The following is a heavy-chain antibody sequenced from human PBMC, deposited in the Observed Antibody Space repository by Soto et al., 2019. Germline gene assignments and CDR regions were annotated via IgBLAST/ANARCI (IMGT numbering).Heavy chain of an antibody. J-gene: IGHJ4*02. D-gene: IGHD6-19*01. CDR1: GYTFTSYY. CDR3: ARYSSGWYGLGY. CDR2: INPSGGST. Sequence: QVQLVQSGAEVKKPGASVKVSCKASGYTFTSYYMHWVRQAPGQGLEWMGIINPSGGSTSYAQKCQGRVTMTRDTSTSTVYMELSSLRSEDTAVYYCARYSSGWYGLGYWGQGTLVTVSS. V-gene: IGHV1-46*01.